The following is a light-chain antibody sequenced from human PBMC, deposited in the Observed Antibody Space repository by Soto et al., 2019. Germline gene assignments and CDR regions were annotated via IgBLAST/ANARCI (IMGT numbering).Light chain of an antibody. CDR3: SSYAGSSVV. Sequence: QSVLTQPASVSGSPGQSITISCTGTSSDVGGYNYVSWYQQHPGKAPKLMIYEGSKRPSGVSNRFSGSKSGNTASLTISGLQAEDEADYYCSSYAGSSVVFGGGTKVTVL. CDR1: SSDVGGYNY. V-gene: IGLV2-23*01. CDR2: EGS. J-gene: IGLJ2*01.